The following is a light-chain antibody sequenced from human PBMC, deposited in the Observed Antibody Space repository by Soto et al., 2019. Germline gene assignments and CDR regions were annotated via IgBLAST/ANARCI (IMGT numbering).Light chain of an antibody. J-gene: IGLJ2*01. CDR2: EVS. V-gene: IGLV2-8*01. Sequence: QSALTQPPSAPGSPGQSVTISCTGTSSDVGGYNYVSWYQQYPGKAPKLMIYEVSKRPSGVPDRFSGSKSANTASLTVSGLQAEDEAEYYCSSYAGSNNFVVFGGGTKVTVL. CDR1: SSDVGGYNY. CDR3: SSYAGSNNFVV.